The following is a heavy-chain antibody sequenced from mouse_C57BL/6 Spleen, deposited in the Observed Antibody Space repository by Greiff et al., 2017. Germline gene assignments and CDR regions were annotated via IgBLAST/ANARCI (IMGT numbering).Heavy chain of an antibody. D-gene: IGHD4-1*01. Sequence: QVQLQQSGAELVRPGASVTLSCKASGYIFTDYEMHWVKQTPVHGLEWIGAIDPETGGTAYNQKFKGKAILTADKSSSTAYMELRSLTSEDSAVYYCTRRDWDRFAYWGQGTLVTVSA. CDR2: IDPETGGT. CDR3: TRRDWDRFAY. CDR1: GYIFTDYE. V-gene: IGHV1-15*01. J-gene: IGHJ3*01.